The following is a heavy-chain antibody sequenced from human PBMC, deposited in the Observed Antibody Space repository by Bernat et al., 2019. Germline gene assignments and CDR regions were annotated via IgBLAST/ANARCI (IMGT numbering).Heavy chain of an antibody. Sequence: QVQLVQSRAEVKKPGSSVKVSCKASGGTFSSYTISWVRQAPGQGLEWMGRIIPILGIANYAQKFQGRVTITADKSTSTAYMELSSLRSEDTAVYYCARWIAAAVDNWFDPWGQGTLVTVSS. CDR3: ARWIAAAVDNWFDP. J-gene: IGHJ5*02. D-gene: IGHD6-13*01. CDR2: IIPILGIA. V-gene: IGHV1-69*02. CDR1: GGTFSSYT.